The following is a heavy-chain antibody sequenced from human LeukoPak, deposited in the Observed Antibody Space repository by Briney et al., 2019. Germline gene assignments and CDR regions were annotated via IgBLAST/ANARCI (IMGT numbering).Heavy chain of an antibody. Sequence: ASVKVSCKASGYTFTSYGISWARQAPGQGLEWMGGIIPIFGTANYAQKFQGRVTITADESTSTAYMELSSLRSEDTAVYYCARDSHLYYYDSSGYYSLGYWGQGTLVTVSS. CDR1: GYTFTSYG. V-gene: IGHV1-69*13. D-gene: IGHD3-22*01. CDR3: ARDSHLYYYDSSGYYSLGY. CDR2: IIPIFGTA. J-gene: IGHJ4*02.